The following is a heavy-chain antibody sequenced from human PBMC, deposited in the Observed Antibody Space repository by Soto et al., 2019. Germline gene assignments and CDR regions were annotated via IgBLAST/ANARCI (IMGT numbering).Heavy chain of an antibody. CDR2: INAGSGDS. CDR1: EYTFTSYA. Sequence: QVQLVQSGAEVKKPGASVNVSCKASEYTFTSYAIHWLRQAPGQSLEWMGWINAGSGDSKYSQKFQGRVTISSDTSASTAYMELSSLRSEDTAVYYCARELQGLYFFDYWGQGTLVTVSS. D-gene: IGHD4-4*01. V-gene: IGHV1-3*01. CDR3: ARELQGLYFFDY. J-gene: IGHJ4*02.